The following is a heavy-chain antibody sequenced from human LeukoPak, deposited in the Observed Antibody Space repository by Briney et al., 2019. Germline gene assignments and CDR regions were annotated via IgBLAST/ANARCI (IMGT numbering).Heavy chain of an antibody. D-gene: IGHD5-18*01. CDR1: GGSISSYY. V-gene: IGHV4-4*07. Sequence: SETLSLTRTVPGGSISSYYWSWIPHPAGKGLECIGRIYTSGSTNYNPSLKSRVTISVETSKNQLSLNLSSVTVADTAVYYCARDRGYSYAFDYWGQGNLVTVSS. CDR3: ARDRGYSYAFDY. CDR2: IYTSGST. J-gene: IGHJ4*02.